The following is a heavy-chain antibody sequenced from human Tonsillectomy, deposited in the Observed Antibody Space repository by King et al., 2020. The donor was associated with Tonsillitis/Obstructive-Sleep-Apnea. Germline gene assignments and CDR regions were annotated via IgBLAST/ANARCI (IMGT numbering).Heavy chain of an antibody. J-gene: IGHJ6*03. V-gene: IGHV4-34*01. Sequence: QVQLQQWGAGLLKPSETLSLTCGVYGGSFSGYYWSWIRQPPGKGLEWIGEINHSGITDYNSSLKSGDTISRDTSKNQFSLRLTSVTAADTAVYYCGTNAGDYYYYMDVWGKGTTVTVSS. CDR2: INHSGIT. CDR1: GGSFSGYY. CDR3: GTNAGDYYYYMDV. D-gene: IGHD2-2*01.